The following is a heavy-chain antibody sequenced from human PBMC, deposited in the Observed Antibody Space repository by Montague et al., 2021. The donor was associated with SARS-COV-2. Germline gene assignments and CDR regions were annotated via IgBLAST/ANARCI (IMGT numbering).Heavy chain of an antibody. CDR1: GGSISSSSYC. CDR3: ARHPGDWFIVVVPSWFDP. J-gene: IGHJ5*02. V-gene: IGHV4-39*01. D-gene: IGHD2-2*01. Sequence: SETLSLTCTVSGGSISSSSYCWGWIRQPPGKGLEWIGNIYYSGSTYYNPSLKSRVTISADTSKNQFSLKLRSVTAADTAVYYCARHPGDWFIVVVPSWFDPWGQGTLVTVSP. CDR2: IYYSGST.